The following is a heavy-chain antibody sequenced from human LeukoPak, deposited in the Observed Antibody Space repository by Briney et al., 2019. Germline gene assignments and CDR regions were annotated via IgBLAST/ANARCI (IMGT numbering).Heavy chain of an antibody. V-gene: IGHV3-48*01. J-gene: IGHJ6*03. Sequence: PGGSLRLSCAASGFTFSSYSMNWVRQAPGKGLEWVSYISSSTTIYYADSVKGRFTISRDNAKNSLYLQMNSLRAEDTAVYYCARDLYSNSSRYYYYYMDVWGKGTTVTVSS. CDR1: GFTFSSYS. CDR3: ARDLYSNSSRYYYYYMDV. CDR2: ISSSTTI. D-gene: IGHD6-6*01.